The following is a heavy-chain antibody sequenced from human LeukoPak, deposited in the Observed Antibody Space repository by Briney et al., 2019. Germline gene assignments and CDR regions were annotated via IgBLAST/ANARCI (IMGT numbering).Heavy chain of an antibody. D-gene: IGHD6-13*01. J-gene: IGHJ5*02. Sequence: ASVKVSCKASGYTFTGYYMHWVRQAPGQRLEWMGWINPNSGGTNYAQKFQGRVTMTRDTSISTAYMELSRLRSDDTAVDYCAREVVAAAANNCFDPWGQGNLVTVSS. CDR1: GYTFTGYY. CDR2: INPNSGGT. V-gene: IGHV1-2*02. CDR3: AREVVAAAANNCFDP.